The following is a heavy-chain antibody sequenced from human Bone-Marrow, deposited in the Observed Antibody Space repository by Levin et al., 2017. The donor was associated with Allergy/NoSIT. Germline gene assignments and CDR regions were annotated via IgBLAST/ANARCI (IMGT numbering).Heavy chain of an antibody. CDR2: ISWDGGST. CDR3: ARAFYGDYYFDY. J-gene: IGHJ4*02. Sequence: GESLKISCAASGFTFDDYAMHWVRQAPGKGLEWVSLISWDGGSTYYADSVKGRFTISRDNSKNSLYLQMNSLRAEDTALYYCARAFYGDYYFDYWGQGTLVTVSS. V-gene: IGHV3-43D*03. CDR1: GFTFDDYA. D-gene: IGHD4-17*01.